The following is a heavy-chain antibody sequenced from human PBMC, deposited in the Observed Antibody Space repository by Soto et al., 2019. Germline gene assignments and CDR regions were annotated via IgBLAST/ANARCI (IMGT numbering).Heavy chain of an antibody. Sequence: GASVKVSCKASGYTFTIYGIIWVRQAPGQGLEWMGWISVYNGNTNYAQKLQGRVTMTTDTSTSTAYMELRSLRSDDTAVYYCATGYSSGWYEAFDIWGQGTMVTVSS. D-gene: IGHD6-19*01. V-gene: IGHV1-18*01. CDR2: ISVYNGNT. J-gene: IGHJ3*02. CDR3: ATGYSSGWYEAFDI. CDR1: GYTFTIYG.